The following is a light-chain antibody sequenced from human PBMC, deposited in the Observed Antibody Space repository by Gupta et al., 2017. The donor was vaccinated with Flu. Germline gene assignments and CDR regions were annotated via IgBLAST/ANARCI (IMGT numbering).Light chain of an antibody. V-gene: IGKV4-1*01. CDR3: QQYYSTPLYS. CDR1: QSVLYSSNNKNY. Sequence: EIWMTQSPDPLAVSLGEKATLNCKSSQSVLYSSNNKNYIPWYQQKPGPPPKLPISWASTRKSGAPDRFSGSGSGTDFTLTIGSLQAEDVAVYFCQQYYSTPLYSFGQGTKLEIK. J-gene: IGKJ2*03. CDR2: WAS.